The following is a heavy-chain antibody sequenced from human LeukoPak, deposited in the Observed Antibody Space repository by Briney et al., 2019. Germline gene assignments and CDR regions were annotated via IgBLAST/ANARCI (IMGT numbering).Heavy chain of an antibody. Sequence: PSETLSLTCSVSGASISVSYWSWLRQPPGRGLEWIGYIYNSETTNYNTSLASRVTISLDTSKNQLSLRLTSVSAVDTAMYYCARGPPDRADIWGQGTMVSVSS. D-gene: IGHD3-16*02. J-gene: IGHJ3*02. CDR2: IYNSETT. CDR3: ARGPPDRADI. V-gene: IGHV4-59*01. CDR1: GASISVSY.